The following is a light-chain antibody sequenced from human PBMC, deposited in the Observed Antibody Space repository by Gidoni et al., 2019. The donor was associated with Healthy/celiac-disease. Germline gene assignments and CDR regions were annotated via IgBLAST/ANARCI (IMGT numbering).Light chain of an antibody. CDR3: QQCYSTPFT. CDR1: QSISSY. J-gene: IGKJ2*01. CDR2: GAS. V-gene: IGKV1-39*01. Sequence: DIQMTQSPSSLSASVGDRVTITCRASQSISSYLNWYQQKPGKAPKLLIYGASSLQSGVPSRFSGSGSGTDFTLTISSLQAEDFATYYCQQCYSTPFTFGQGTELEIK.